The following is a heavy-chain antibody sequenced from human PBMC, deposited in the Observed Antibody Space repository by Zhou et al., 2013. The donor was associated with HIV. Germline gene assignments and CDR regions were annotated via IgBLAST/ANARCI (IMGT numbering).Heavy chain of an antibody. V-gene: IGHV1-69*05. CDR1: GGTFSSYA. D-gene: IGHD3-10*01. CDR3: ARGGPPXGSYYNKIRD. CDR2: IIPLFGTV. Sequence: QVQLVQSGAELKKPGSSVKVSCKASGGTFSSYAINWVRQAPGQGLEWMGGIIPLFGTVNYAQKFQGRVTINTDEYTGTAFMELSSLRSEDTAVYYCARGGPPXGSYYNKIRDWGQGTLVTVSS. J-gene: IGHJ4*02.